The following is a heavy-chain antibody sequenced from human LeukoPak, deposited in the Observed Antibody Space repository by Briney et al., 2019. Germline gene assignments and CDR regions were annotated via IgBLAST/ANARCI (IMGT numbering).Heavy chain of an antibody. CDR1: GFTFSSYW. CDR3: AREKPNGDSYFPF. D-gene: IGHD4-17*01. CDR2: IKQDGSRS. Sequence: PGGSLRLSCAASGFTFSSYWMSWVRQAPGKGLEWVANIKQDGSRSDNVDSVKGRFTISRDNGKNSVYLQMNSLRAEDTAVYFCAREKPNGDSYFPFWGQGTLVTVSS. V-gene: IGHV3-7*01. J-gene: IGHJ4*02.